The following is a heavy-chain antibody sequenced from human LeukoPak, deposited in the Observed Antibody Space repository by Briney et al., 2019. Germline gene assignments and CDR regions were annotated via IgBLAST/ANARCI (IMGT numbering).Heavy chain of an antibody. Sequence: GGSLRLSCTASGFTFGDYAMSWVRQAPGKGLGRVGFIRSKAYGGTTEYAASVKGRFTISRDDSKYIAYLQMNSLKTEDTAVYYCNTVKSGPGYWGQGTLVTVSS. D-gene: IGHD5-12*01. CDR3: NTVKSGPGY. CDR2: IRSKAYGGTT. J-gene: IGHJ4*02. CDR1: GFTFGDYA. V-gene: IGHV3-49*04.